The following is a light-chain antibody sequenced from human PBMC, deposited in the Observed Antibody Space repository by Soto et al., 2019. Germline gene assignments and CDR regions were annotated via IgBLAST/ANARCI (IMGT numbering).Light chain of an antibody. CDR2: KAT. Sequence: DIQMNQSTSTLSSSVGDRVTITCRASQSITTWLACYQQKPGKAPKLLIYKATNLQSGVPSRFRGSGSGTEFSLTISSLQPDDFATYYCQRYNDYQYIFGQGTKLEIK. J-gene: IGKJ2*01. CDR3: QRYNDYQYI. CDR1: QSITTW. V-gene: IGKV1-5*03.